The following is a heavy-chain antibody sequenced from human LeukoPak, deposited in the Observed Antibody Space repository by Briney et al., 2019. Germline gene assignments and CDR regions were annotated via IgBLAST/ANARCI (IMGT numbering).Heavy chain of an antibody. CDR3: ARPASRGVGRYFDL. CDR2: LSGSGDNT. Sequence: GGSLRLSCAASGFTFSHYAMSWVRQAPGKGLEWVSALSGSGDNTYYADSVKGRFTISRDNSKNTLYLQMNSLRAEGTALYYCARPASRGVGRYFDLWGRGSLVTVSS. CDR1: GFTFSHYA. J-gene: IGHJ2*01. V-gene: IGHV3-23*01. D-gene: IGHD3-10*01.